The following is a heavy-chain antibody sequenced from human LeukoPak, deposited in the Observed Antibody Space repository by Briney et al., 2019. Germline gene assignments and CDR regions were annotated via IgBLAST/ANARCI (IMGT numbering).Heavy chain of an antibody. V-gene: IGHV3-30-3*01. Sequence: PGGSLRLSCAASGFTFSSYAMHWVRQAPGKGLEWVAVISYDGSNKYYADSVKGRFTISRDNSKNTLYLQMNSLRAEHTAVYYCARDYPSLIAVAGMSTPDYWGQGTLVTVSS. CDR1: GFTFSSYA. CDR2: ISYDGSNK. J-gene: IGHJ4*02. CDR3: ARDYPSLIAVAGMSTPDY. D-gene: IGHD6-19*01.